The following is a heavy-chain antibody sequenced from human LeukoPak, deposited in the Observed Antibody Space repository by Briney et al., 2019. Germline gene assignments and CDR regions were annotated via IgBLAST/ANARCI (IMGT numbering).Heavy chain of an antibody. J-gene: IGHJ3*02. D-gene: IGHD1-26*01. V-gene: IGHV1-69*05. CDR2: IIPIFGTA. CDR3: ARRVPRYQNDDAFDI. CDR1: GGTFSSYA. Sequence: ASVKVSCKASGGTFSSYAISWVRRAPGQGLEWMGRIIPIFGTANYAQKFQGRVTITTDESTSTAYMELSSLRSEDTAVYYCARRVPRYQNDDAFDIWGQGTMVTVSS.